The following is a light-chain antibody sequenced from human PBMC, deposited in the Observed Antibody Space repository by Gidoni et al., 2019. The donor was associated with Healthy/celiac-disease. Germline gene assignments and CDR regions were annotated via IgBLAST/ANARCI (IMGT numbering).Light chain of an antibody. CDR1: QDISNY. CDR2: DAS. Sequence: DIQMTQSPSSLPASVGDRVTITCQASQDISNYLNWYQQKQGKAPKLLIYDASNLETGVPPRFSGSGSGTDFTYTISSLQPEDIATYYCQQYDNLPLTFXQXTKVEIK. J-gene: IGKJ1*01. CDR3: QQYDNLPLT. V-gene: IGKV1-33*01.